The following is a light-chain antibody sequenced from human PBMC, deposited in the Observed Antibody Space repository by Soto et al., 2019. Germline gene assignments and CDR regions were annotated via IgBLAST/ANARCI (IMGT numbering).Light chain of an antibody. CDR2: GVS. J-gene: IGKJ1*01. CDR1: QSVSSTL. Sequence: EIVLTQSPATLSSFPGDRVTLSCRASQSVSSTLLTWYQQKPGQAPRLLIYGVSSRATGIPDRFSGSGSGTDFTLTISRVEPEDFAVYFCQHYGDSSWTFGQGSRVEIK. CDR3: QHYGDSSWT. V-gene: IGKV3-20*01.